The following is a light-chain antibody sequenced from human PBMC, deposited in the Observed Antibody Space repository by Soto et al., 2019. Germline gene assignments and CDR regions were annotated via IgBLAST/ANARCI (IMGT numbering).Light chain of an antibody. Sequence: QFVLTQPASVSGSPGQSITISCTGTSSDVGGYNYVSWYQQHPGKAPKLMIYDVSNRPSGVSNRFSGSKSGNTASLTISGLQAEDEADYYCSSYTSSRTRVFGTGTKLTVL. CDR2: DVS. CDR1: SSDVGGYNY. CDR3: SSYTSSRTRV. V-gene: IGLV2-14*01. J-gene: IGLJ1*01.